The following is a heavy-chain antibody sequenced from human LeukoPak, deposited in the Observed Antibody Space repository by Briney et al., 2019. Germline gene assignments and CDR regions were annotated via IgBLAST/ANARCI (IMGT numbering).Heavy chain of an antibody. J-gene: IGHJ4*02. CDR1: GYTFTSYD. CDR3: ARDPFQSSGSYTLFDY. V-gene: IGHV1-8*03. Sequence: VASVKVSCKASGYTFTSYDINWVRQATGQGLEWMGWMNPNSGNTGYAQKFQGRVTITRNTSISTAYMELSSLRSEDTAVYYCARDPFQSSGSYTLFDYWGQGTLVTVSS. D-gene: IGHD1-26*01. CDR2: MNPNSGNT.